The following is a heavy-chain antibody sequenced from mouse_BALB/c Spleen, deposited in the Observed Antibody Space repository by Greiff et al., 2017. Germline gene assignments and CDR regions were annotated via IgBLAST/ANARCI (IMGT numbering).Heavy chain of an antibody. CDR1: GFTFSNYW. V-gene: IGHV6-6*02. CDR3: TTYYYGYGFDY. CDR2: IRLKSNNYAT. J-gene: IGHJ2*01. D-gene: IGHD1-2*01. Sequence: EVKVEESGGGLVQPGGSMKLSCVASGFTFSNYWMNWVRQSPEKGLEWVAEIRLKSNNYATHYAESVKGRFTISRDDSKSSVYLQMNNLRAEDTGIYYCTTYYYGYGFDYWGQGTTLTVSS.